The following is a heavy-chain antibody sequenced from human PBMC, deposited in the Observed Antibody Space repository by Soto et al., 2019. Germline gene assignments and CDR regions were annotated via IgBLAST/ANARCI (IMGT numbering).Heavy chain of an antibody. Sequence: QVQLVQSGAEVKKPGSSVKVSCKASGGTFSSYAISWVRQAPGQGLEWMGGIIPIFGTANYAQKFQGRVTITADKSTSTAYMELSSLRSEDTAVYYCARATTDEDIVVVPAAITYYYYYYGMDVWGQGTTVTVSS. V-gene: IGHV1-69*06. D-gene: IGHD2-2*02. CDR1: GGTFSSYA. CDR3: ARATTDEDIVVVPAAITYYYYYYGMDV. J-gene: IGHJ6*02. CDR2: IIPIFGTA.